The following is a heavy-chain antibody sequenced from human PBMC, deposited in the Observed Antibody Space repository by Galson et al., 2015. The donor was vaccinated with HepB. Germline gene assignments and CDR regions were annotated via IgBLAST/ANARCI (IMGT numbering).Heavy chain of an antibody. V-gene: IGHV4-59*01. D-gene: IGHD6-19*01. CDR1: GGSISDSS. CDR2: MRHSGNT. CDR3: ARDGSGTGWYSGDY. Sequence: ETLSLTCTVSGGSISDSSQRWIWQPPGRGPAWIGCMRHSGNTNYNPSLESRVTISVDMSKNQFSLKMSGVTAADTAVYYCARDGSGTGWYSGDYWGQGTLVTVSS. J-gene: IGHJ4*02.